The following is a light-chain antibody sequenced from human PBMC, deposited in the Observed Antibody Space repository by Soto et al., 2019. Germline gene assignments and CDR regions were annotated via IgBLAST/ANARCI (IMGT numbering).Light chain of an antibody. J-gene: IGKJ1*01. CDR2: GAS. CDR1: QSVDID. V-gene: IGKV3D-15*01. CDR3: QQYRGWPRT. Sequence: EIVLTQSPGTLSVSPGERVTLSCRASQSVDIDLAWYQQKPGQAPRLLIYGASTRATDMPGRFRGSGAGAECTLTISSLQSEDSAVYYCQQYRGWPRTFGQGTKVEIK.